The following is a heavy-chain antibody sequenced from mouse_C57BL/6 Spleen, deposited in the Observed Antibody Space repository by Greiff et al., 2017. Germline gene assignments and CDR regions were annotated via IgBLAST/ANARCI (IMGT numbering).Heavy chain of an antibody. CDR1: GYTFTEST. CDR2: FYPGSGSI. CDR3: ARHEGQENGYYPFAY. D-gene: IGHD2-3*01. V-gene: IGHV1-62-2*01. Sequence: VQLQQSGAELVKPGASVKLSCKASGYTFTESTIHWVKQRSGQGLEWIGWFYPGSGSIKYNEKFKDKATLTADKSSSTVYMELSRLASEDSAVYFGARHEGQENGYYPFAYWGQGTLVTVSA. J-gene: IGHJ3*01.